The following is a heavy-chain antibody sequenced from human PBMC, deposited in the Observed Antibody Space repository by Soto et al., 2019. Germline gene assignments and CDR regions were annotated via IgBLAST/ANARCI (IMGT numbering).Heavy chain of an antibody. Sequence: SETLSLTCTVSGGSISSYYWSWIRQPPGKGLEWIGYIYYSGSTNYNPSLKSRVTISVDTSKNQFSLKLSSVTAADTAVYYCARGGEYYDFWSGYYTSYYYGMDVWGQGTTVTVSS. CDR2: IYYSGST. V-gene: IGHV4-59*01. CDR3: ARGGEYYDFWSGYYTSYYYGMDV. J-gene: IGHJ6*02. D-gene: IGHD3-3*01. CDR1: GGSISSYY.